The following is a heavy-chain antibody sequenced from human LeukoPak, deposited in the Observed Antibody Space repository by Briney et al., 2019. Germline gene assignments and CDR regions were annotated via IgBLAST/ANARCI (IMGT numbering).Heavy chain of an antibody. CDR3: AKSSGPYIYGYELDF. J-gene: IGHJ4*02. CDR2: ISGSGGST. CDR1: GFTLSSYA. V-gene: IGHV3-23*01. Sequence: PGGSLRLSCAASGFTLSSYAMSWVRQAPGKGLEWVSAISGSGGSTYYADSVKGRFTISRDNAKNSLYLQMNTLRTEDTALYYCAKSSGPYIYGYELDFWGQGTLVTVSS. D-gene: IGHD5-18*01.